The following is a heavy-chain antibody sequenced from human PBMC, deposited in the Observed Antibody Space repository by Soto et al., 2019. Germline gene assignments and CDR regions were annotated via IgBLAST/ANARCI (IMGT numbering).Heavy chain of an antibody. J-gene: IGHJ6*02. V-gene: IGHV1-69*02. D-gene: IGHD4-17*01. CDR3: ANAPSRYGDYDYYYYGMDV. CDR2: IIPILGIA. CDR1: GGTFSSYT. Sequence: QVQLVQSGAEVKKPGSSVKVSCKASGGTFSSYTISWVRQAPGQGLEWMGRIIPILGIANYAQKFQGRVTNTEDKSASTGYMELSSLRSEDTAVYYCANAPSRYGDYDYYYYGMDVWGQGTTVTVSS.